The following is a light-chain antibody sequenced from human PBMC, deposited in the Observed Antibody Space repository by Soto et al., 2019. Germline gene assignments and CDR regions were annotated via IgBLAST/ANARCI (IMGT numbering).Light chain of an antibody. CDR2: DAS. CDR1: QSVSGW. J-gene: IGKJ1*01. Sequence: DIQMTQSPSTLSASVGDTVTVTCRASQSVSGWLAWYQQKPGKAPKLLIYDASSLESGVPSRFSGSGSGTESTLTISSLQPDDFATYYCQQYTNTNNPWMFGQGTKVDIK. V-gene: IGKV1-5*01. CDR3: QQYTNTNNPWM.